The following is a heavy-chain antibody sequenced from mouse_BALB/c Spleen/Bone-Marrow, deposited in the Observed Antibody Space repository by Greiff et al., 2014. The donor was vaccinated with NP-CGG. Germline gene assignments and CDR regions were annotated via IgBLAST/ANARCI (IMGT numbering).Heavy chain of an antibody. CDR2: IDPSDSET. J-gene: IGHJ4*01. CDR1: GYSFTSYW. D-gene: IGHD4-1*01. CDR3: ARVWDEGSYAMDY. V-gene: IGHV1S127*01. Sequence: QVQLQQSGPQLVRPGASVKISCKASGYSFTSYWTHWVKQRPGQGLEWIGMIDPSDSETRLNQKFKDKATLTVDKSSSTAYMQLSSPTSEDSAVYYCARVWDEGSYAMDYWGQGTSVTVSS.